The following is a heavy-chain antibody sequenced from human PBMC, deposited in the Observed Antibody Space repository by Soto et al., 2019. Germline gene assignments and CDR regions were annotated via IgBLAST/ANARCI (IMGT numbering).Heavy chain of an antibody. CDR3: ERGRKTVVRGVMNWFDP. Sequence: SETLSLTCTVSGASISRYYWSWIRQSPGKGLEWIGYLYNTGSTIYNPSLKSRVTILVDASKNQFSLKLTSVTAPDTAVYYCERGRKTVVRGVMNWFDPWGQGTLVTVSS. D-gene: IGHD3-10*01. V-gene: IGHV4-59*12. CDR1: GASISRYY. J-gene: IGHJ5*02. CDR2: LYNTGST.